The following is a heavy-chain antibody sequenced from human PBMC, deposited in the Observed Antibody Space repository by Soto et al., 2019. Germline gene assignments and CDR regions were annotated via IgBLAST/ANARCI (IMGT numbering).Heavy chain of an antibody. CDR3: VRDPGSIGARPGRPYFDC. CDR2: IIPLFGTT. J-gene: IGHJ4*02. D-gene: IGHD6-6*01. CDR1: GAIFTSYA. Sequence: QVQLVQSGAEVKKPGSSVKVSCKASGAIFTSYAISWVRQAPGQGLEWMGGIIPLFGTTNYPQKFQGRVMITADESTSTSYMELSSLRSDDTAMYYCVRDPGSIGARPGRPYFDCWGQGTLVTVSS. V-gene: IGHV1-69*12.